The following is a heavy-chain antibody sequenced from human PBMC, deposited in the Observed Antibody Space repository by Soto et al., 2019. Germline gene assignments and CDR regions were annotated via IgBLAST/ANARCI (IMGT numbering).Heavy chain of an antibody. CDR1: GYSFTSYW. CDR3: ARHALGGTLYYDFWSGYYSEDDYYGMDV. Sequence: PGESLKISCKGSGYSFTSYWISWVRQMPGKGLEGMGRIDPSDSYTNYSPSFQGHVTISADKSISTAYLQWSSLKASDTAMYYCARHALGGTLYYDFWSGYYSEDDYYGMDVWGQGTTVTVSS. V-gene: IGHV5-10-1*01. CDR2: IDPSDSYT. D-gene: IGHD3-3*01. J-gene: IGHJ6*02.